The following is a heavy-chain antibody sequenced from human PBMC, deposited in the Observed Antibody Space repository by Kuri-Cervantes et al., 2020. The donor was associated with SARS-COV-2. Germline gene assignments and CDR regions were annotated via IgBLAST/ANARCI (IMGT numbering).Heavy chain of an antibody. Sequence: GESLKIPCVVSGFNFSPYPMNWVRQAPGKGLEWVAYIHGTRNIIYYPDSVKGRFTVSRDNSRNSLFLQMTSLRTEDTALYYCARDQRNANWDYWGQGTLVTVSS. V-gene: IGHV3-48*01. CDR1: GFNFSPYP. CDR3: ARDQRNANWDY. D-gene: IGHD2-2*01. J-gene: IGHJ4*02. CDR2: IHGTRNII.